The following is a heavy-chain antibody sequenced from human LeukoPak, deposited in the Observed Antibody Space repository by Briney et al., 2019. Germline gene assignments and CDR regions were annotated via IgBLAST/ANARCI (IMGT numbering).Heavy chain of an antibody. CDR2: ISGSGGST. D-gene: IGHD3-22*01. CDR3: ATTPSPVNTYYYDSSGRYSVDY. J-gene: IGHJ4*02. CDR1: GFTFSSYA. V-gene: IGHV3-23*01. Sequence: AGGSLRLSCAASGFTFSSYAMSWVRQAPGKGLEWVSAISGSGGSTYYADSVKGRFTISRDNSKNTLYLQMNSLRAEDTAVYYCATTPSPVNTYYYDSSGRYSVDYWGQGTLVTVSS.